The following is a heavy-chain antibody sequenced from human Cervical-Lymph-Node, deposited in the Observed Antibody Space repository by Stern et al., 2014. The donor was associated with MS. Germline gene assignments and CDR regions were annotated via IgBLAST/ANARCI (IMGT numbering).Heavy chain of an antibody. CDR1: GG. Sequence: QVQLVESGAEVKKPGSSVKVSCKSSGGISWVRQAPGQGLEWMGGVIPFVGTSYYAQKFQGRVTIPADTSANTTYLHLSRLTSADTAVYYCARGTGDNWFGPWGQGTLVTVSS. V-gene: IGHV1-69*06. CDR2: VIPFVGTS. J-gene: IGHJ5*02. CDR3: ARGTGDNWFGP. D-gene: IGHD3/OR15-3a*01.